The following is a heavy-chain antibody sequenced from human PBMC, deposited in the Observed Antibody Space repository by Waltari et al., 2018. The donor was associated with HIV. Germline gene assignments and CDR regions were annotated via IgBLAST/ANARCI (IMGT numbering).Heavy chain of an antibody. Sequence: EVQLVESGGGLVKPGGSLRLSCAASGFTFSSYSMNWVRQAPGKGLEWVSSISSSSSYIYYADSVKGRFTISRDNAKNSLYLQMNSLRAEDTAVYYCARGTWFGELVPFDYWGQGTLVTVSS. CDR3: ARGTWFGELVPFDY. D-gene: IGHD3-10*01. CDR2: ISSSSSYI. V-gene: IGHV3-21*01. J-gene: IGHJ4*02. CDR1: GFTFSSYS.